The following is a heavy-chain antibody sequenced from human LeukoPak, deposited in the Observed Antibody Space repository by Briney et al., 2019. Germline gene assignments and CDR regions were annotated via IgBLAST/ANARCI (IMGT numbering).Heavy chain of an antibody. Sequence: SETLSLTCTVSGGSISSYYWSRIRQPPGKGLEWIGYIYYSGSTNYNPSLKSRVTISVDTSKNQFSLKLSSVTAADTAVYYCARRTYYYDSSGSYFDYWGQGTLVTVSS. J-gene: IGHJ4*02. CDR3: ARRTYYYDSSGSYFDY. D-gene: IGHD3-22*01. CDR2: IYYSGST. CDR1: GGSISSYY. V-gene: IGHV4-59*01.